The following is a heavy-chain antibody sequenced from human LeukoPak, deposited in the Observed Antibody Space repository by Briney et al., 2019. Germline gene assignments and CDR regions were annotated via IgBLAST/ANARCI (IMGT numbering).Heavy chain of an antibody. CDR1: GGSISSYY. V-gene: IGHV4-59*12. J-gene: IGHJ6*03. CDR2: IYYSGST. D-gene: IGHD3-3*01. Sequence: SETLSLTCTVSGGSISSYYWSWIRQPPGKGLEWIGYIYYSGSTYYNPSLKSRVTISVDTSKNQFSLKLSSVTAADTAVYYCARDREWPTTNMDVWGKGTTVTVSS. CDR3: ARDREWPTTNMDV.